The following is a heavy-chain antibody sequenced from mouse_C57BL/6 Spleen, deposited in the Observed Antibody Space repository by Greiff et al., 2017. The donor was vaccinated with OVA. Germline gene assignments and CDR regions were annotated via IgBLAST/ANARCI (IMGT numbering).Heavy chain of an antibody. V-gene: IGHV1-54*01. Sequence: QVQLQQSGAELVRPGTSVKVSCKASGYAFTNYLIEWVEQRPGQGLEWIGVINPGSGGTNYNEKFKGKATLTADKSSSTAYMQLSSLTSEDSAVYFCARDPDYYAMDYWGQGTSVTVSS. CDR3: ARDPDYYAMDY. CDR1: GYAFTNYL. J-gene: IGHJ4*01. CDR2: INPGSGGT.